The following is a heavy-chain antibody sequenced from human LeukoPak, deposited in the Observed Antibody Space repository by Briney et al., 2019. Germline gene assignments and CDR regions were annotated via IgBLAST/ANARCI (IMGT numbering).Heavy chain of an antibody. J-gene: IGHJ4*02. Sequence: GGSLRLSCAASGFSFSTYGMSWVRQAPGKGLEWVANIKQDGSEKYYVDSVKGRFTISRDNAKNSLYLQMNSLRAEDTAVYYCARVRPSIPYGPFDYWGQGTLVTVSS. CDR3: ARVRPSIPYGPFDY. V-gene: IGHV3-7*01. CDR1: GFSFSTYG. CDR2: IKQDGSEK. D-gene: IGHD3-10*01.